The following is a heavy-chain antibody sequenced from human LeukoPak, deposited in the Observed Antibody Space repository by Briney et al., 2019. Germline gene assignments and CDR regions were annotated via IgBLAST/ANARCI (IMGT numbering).Heavy chain of an antibody. CDR1: GGSISSYY. CDR2: IYTSGST. J-gene: IGHJ4*02. V-gene: IGHV4-4*07. Sequence: SETLSLTCTVSGGSISSYYWSWIRQPAGKGLEWIGRIYTSGSTNYNPSLKSRVTISVDTSKNQFSLKLSSVTAADTAVYYCARGWPLNYYDSSGYYDYWGQGTLVTVSS. D-gene: IGHD3-22*01. CDR3: ARGWPLNYYDSSGYYDY.